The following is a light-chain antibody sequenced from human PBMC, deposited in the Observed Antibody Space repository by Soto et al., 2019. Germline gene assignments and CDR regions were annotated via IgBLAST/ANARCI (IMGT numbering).Light chain of an antibody. J-gene: IGLJ1*01. CDR1: SSDVGGYNF. CDR3: SSYTTGSTLV. Sequence: QSVLTQPASVSGSPGQSITISCTGTSSDVGGYNFVSWYQHHPGKAPKLMIYDVNNRPSGVFNRFSGSKSVNTASLTISGLQTEDEADYYCSSYTTGSTLVFGTGTKVTVL. V-gene: IGLV2-14*03. CDR2: DVN.